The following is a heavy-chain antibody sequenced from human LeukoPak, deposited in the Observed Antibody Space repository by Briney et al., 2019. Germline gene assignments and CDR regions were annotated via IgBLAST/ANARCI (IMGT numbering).Heavy chain of an antibody. CDR3: ARSLSGYDIPFGY. CDR1: GYTFSKYW. V-gene: IGHV5-51*01. D-gene: IGHD5-12*01. Sequence: LGESLQISCKASGYTFSKYWIGWVRQMPGKGLEWMGIIYPGESDTRYNPSFQGQVTISADKSISTAYLQWSSLKASDTAMYYCARSLSGYDIPFGYWGQGILVTVSS. J-gene: IGHJ4*02. CDR2: IYPGESDT.